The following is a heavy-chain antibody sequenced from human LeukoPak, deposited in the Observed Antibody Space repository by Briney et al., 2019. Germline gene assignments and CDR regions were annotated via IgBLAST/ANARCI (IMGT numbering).Heavy chain of an antibody. CDR1: GFTFSSYG. Sequence: GRSLRLSCAASGFTFSSYGMHWVRQAPGKGREWVAVIWYDGSNGFYADSVKGRFTISRDNSKNTLYLQMNSLRVEDTAVYYCAKGRGLEMTTVTYFDYWGQGTLVTVSS. CDR3: AKGRGLEMTTVTYFDY. J-gene: IGHJ4*02. CDR2: IWYDGSNG. V-gene: IGHV3-33*06. D-gene: IGHD4-11*01.